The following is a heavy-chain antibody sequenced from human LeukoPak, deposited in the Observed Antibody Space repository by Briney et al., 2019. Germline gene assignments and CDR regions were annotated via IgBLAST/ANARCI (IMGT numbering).Heavy chain of an antibody. V-gene: IGHV1-18*01. Sequence: ASVKVSCKASGYTFTSYGISWVRQAPGQGLEWMGWISAYNGNTNYAQKLQGRVTMTTDTSTSTAYMERRSLRSDDTAVYDCTREGYYDSSGMYYFDYWGQGSLVTVSS. CDR2: ISAYNGNT. J-gene: IGHJ4*02. CDR1: GYTFTSYG. D-gene: IGHD3-22*01. CDR3: TREGYYDSSGMYYFDY.